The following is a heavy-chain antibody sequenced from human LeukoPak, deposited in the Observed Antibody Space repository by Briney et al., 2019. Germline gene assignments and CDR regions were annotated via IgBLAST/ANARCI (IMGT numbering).Heavy chain of an antibody. CDR1: GYTLTELS. J-gene: IGHJ4*02. CDR3: ATASEWELGALLDY. CDR2: FDPEDGET. V-gene: IGHV1-24*01. Sequence: ASVKVSCKVSGYTLTELSMHWVRQAPGKGLEWMGGFDPEDGETIYAQKFQGRVTMTEDTPTDTAYMELSSLRSEDTAVYYCATASEWELGALLDYWGQGTLVTVSS. D-gene: IGHD1-26*01.